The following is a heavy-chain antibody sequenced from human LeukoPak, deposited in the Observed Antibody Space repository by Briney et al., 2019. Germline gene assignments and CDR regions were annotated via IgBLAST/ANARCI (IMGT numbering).Heavy chain of an antibody. J-gene: IGHJ1*01. D-gene: IGHD2-15*01. CDR1: EFTFSSYW. V-gene: IGHV3-7*03. CDR2: IKQDGSEK. CDR3: AQQVGYCSSGSCYFTY. Sequence: GGSLRLSCAASEFTFSSYWMSWVRQAPGRGLEWVANIKQDGSEKYFVDSVKGRFTISRDNAKNSLYLQMNSLRAEDTAVYYCAQQVGYCSSGSCYFTYWGQGTLVTVSS.